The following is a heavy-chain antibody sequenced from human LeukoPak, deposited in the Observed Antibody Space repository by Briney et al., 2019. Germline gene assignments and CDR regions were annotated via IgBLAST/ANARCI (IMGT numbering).Heavy chain of an antibody. Sequence: GGSLRLSCAASGLTFSSSWMSWVRQAPGKGLEWVANIKQDGSEKYYVGSVKGRFTISRDNAKNSLYLQMDSLRAEDTAVYYCARDRDTELALGYYFDYWGQGTLVTVSS. CDR3: ARDRDTELALGYYFDY. CDR2: IKQDGSEK. V-gene: IGHV3-7*03. D-gene: IGHD1-1*01. J-gene: IGHJ4*02. CDR1: GLTFSSSW.